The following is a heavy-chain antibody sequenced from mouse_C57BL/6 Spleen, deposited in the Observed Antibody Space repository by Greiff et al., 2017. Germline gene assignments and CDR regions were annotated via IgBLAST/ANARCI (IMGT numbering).Heavy chain of an antibody. D-gene: IGHD2-3*01. CDR3: ASSYDGYCFAY. V-gene: IGHV1-80*01. Sequence: QVQLQQSGAELVKPGASVKISCKASGCAFSSYWMNWVKQRPGKGLEWIGQIYPGDGDTNYNGKFKGKATLTADKSSSTAYMQLRSLTSDDSAVYFCASSYDGYCFAYWGQGTLVTVSA. CDR2: IYPGDGDT. CDR1: GCAFSSYW. J-gene: IGHJ3*01.